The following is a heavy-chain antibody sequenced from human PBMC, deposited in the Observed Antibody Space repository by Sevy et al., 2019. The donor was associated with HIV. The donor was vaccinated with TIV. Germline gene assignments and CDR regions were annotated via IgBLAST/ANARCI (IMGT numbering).Heavy chain of an antibody. Sequence: GGSLRLSCAASGFTFSSYSMHWVRQAPGKGLEWVSSISSSSTYIYYADSVKGRFTISRDNAKNSLYLQMNSLRAEDTAVYYCARGPDNYDHSGYYYQWGQGTLVTVSS. D-gene: IGHD3-22*01. J-gene: IGHJ4*02. CDR3: ARGPDNYDHSGYYYQ. CDR2: ISSSSTYI. V-gene: IGHV3-21*01. CDR1: GFTFSSYS.